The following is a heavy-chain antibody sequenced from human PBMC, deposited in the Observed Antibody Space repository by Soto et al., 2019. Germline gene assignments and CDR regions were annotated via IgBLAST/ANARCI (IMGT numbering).Heavy chain of an antibody. CDR3: AKVAGSSSWPYYYYYGMDV. J-gene: IGHJ6*02. Sequence: SLRLSCAASGFTFSSYGMHWVRQAPGKGLEWVAVISYDGSNKYYADSVKGRFTISRDNSKNTLYLQMNSLRAEDTAVYYCAKVAGSSSWPYYYYYGMDVWGQGTTVTVSS. CDR1: GFTFSSYG. V-gene: IGHV3-30*18. D-gene: IGHD6-13*01. CDR2: ISYDGSNK.